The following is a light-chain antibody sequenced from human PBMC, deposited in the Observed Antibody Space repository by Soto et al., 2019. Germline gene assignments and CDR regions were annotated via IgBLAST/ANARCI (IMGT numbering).Light chain of an antibody. Sequence: QSVLTQPASLSGSPGQSITLSCTGTSRDVGGYNYVSWYQQYPGKAPKLMIYDVSNRPSGVSNRFSGSKSGNTASLTISGLQAEDEADYYCSSYTISNTLVFGSGTKVTVL. CDR1: SRDVGGYNY. J-gene: IGLJ1*01. CDR3: SSYTISNTLV. CDR2: DVS. V-gene: IGLV2-14*01.